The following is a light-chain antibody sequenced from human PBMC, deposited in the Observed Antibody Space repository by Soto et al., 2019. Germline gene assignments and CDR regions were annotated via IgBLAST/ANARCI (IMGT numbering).Light chain of an antibody. V-gene: IGLV7-43*01. J-gene: IGLJ3*02. CDR1: TGAVTSGHY. CDR3: LLYYGDIWV. CDR2: SRS. Sequence: QAVVTQEPSLTVSQGGTVTLTCASSTGAVTSGHYPNWFQQKPGQAPRALIYSRSNKHSWTPARFSGSLLGGKAALTLSGAQPEDEADYYCLLYYGDIWVFGGGTKVTVL.